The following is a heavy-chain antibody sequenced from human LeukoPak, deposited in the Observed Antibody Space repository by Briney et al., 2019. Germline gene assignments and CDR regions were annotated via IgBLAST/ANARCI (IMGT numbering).Heavy chain of an antibody. CDR1: GGSISGGSYY. J-gene: IGHJ4*02. CDR2: IYTSGST. CDR3: ARVGVGCISTSCYNFDY. D-gene: IGHD2-2*02. Sequence: PSQTLSLTCTVSGGSISGGSYYWSWIRQPAGKGLEWIGRIYTSGSTNYNPSLKSRVTISVDTSKNQFSLKLSSVTAADTAVYYCARVGVGCISTSCYNFDYWGQGNLVTVSS. V-gene: IGHV4-61*02.